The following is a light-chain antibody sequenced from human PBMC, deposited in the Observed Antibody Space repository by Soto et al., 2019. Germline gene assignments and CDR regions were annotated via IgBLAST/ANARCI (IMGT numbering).Light chain of an antibody. V-gene: IGLV2-23*02. J-gene: IGLJ1*01. Sequence: QSALTQPPSASGSPGQSVTISCTVTSSDVGNYNYVSWYQQHPGKAPKLMIFEVNKRPSGVSNRFSGSKSGNTASLTISGLKVEDEADYYCCSSGGSPTYVFGTGTKVTVL. CDR1: SSDVGNYNY. CDR3: CSSGGSPTYV. CDR2: EVN.